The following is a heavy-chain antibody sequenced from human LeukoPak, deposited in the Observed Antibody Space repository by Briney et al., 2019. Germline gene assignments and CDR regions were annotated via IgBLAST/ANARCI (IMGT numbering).Heavy chain of an antibody. D-gene: IGHD2-21*02. Sequence: GGSLRLSCAASGFTFSDSAMTWVRQAPGKGLDWVSLISFSGANSYYADSVKGRFTISRDNSKDTLFLQMNSLRAEDTAVYYCTTGGHIVVVTAIGTDNWFDPWGQGTLVTVSS. V-gene: IGHV3-23*01. J-gene: IGHJ5*02. CDR3: TTGGHIVVVTAIGTDNWFDP. CDR1: GFTFSDSA. CDR2: ISFSGANS.